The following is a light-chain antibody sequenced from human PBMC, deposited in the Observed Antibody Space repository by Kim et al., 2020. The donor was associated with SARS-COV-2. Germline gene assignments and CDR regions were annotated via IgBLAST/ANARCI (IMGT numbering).Light chain of an antibody. CDR2: QDS. V-gene: IGLV3-1*01. J-gene: IGLJ2*01. Sequence: VSPGQTASITCSGDKLGDNYACWYQLKPGQSPVLVIYQDSKRPSGIPERFSGSNSENTATLTISGTQAMDEADYYCQAWDSSTGVFGGGTQLTVL. CDR1: KLGDNY. CDR3: QAWDSSTGV.